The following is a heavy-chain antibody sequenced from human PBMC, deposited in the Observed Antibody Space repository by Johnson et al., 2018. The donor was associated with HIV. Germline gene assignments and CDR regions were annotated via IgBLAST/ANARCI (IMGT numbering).Heavy chain of an antibody. J-gene: IGHJ3*02. D-gene: IGHD3-22*01. Sequence: EVQLVESGGGLIQPGGSLRLSCAASGFTVSSNYMSWVRQAPGEGLEWVSVIYSGGSTYYADSVKGRFTISRDNSKNTLYLQMNSLRAEDTAVYYCAKDIPPMILVGGDAFDIWGQGTMVTVSS. CDR3: AKDIPPMILVGGDAFDI. CDR2: IYSGGST. V-gene: IGHV3-66*03. CDR1: GFTVSSNY.